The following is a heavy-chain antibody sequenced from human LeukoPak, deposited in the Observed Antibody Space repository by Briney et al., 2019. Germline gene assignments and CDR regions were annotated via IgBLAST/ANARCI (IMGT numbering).Heavy chain of an antibody. CDR3: ARELTVTTSSYFDC. D-gene: IGHD4-17*01. CDR2: IWYDGINK. J-gene: IGHJ4*02. V-gene: IGHV3-33*01. Sequence: GGSLRLSCAASGFTFSSYGMHWVRQAPGKGLEWVAVIWYDGINKYYADSVKGRFTISRDNSKNTLYLQMNSLRAEDTAVYYCARELTVTTSSYFDCWGQGILVTVSS. CDR1: GFTFSSYG.